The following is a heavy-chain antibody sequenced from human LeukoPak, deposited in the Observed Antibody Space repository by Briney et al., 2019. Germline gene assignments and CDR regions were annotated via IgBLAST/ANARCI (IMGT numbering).Heavy chain of an antibody. Sequence: SETLSLTCTVSGGSISSYYWSWIRQPPGKGLEWIGYIYYSGSTNYNPSLNSRVTISVDTPKNQFSLKLSSVTAADTAVYYCARAGTVTTLFDYWGQGTLVTVSS. J-gene: IGHJ4*02. CDR1: GGSISSYY. V-gene: IGHV4-59*01. CDR3: ARAGTVTTLFDY. CDR2: IYYSGST. D-gene: IGHD4-17*01.